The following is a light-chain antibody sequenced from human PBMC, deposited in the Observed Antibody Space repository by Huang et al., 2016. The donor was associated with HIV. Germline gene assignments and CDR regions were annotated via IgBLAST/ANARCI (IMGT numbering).Light chain of an antibody. CDR2: DGS. V-gene: IGKV3-11*01. CDR1: QSVSRY. Sequence: EIVLTQAPATLSLSPGERASLSCRASQSVSRYVAWDQKKPGPAPRLLIYDGSYRASGSPARFSGSGSGTDFTLTISSLEPEDFAVYYCQQRSNWGGAFGPGTKVEI. J-gene: IGKJ3*01. CDR3: QQRSNWGGA.